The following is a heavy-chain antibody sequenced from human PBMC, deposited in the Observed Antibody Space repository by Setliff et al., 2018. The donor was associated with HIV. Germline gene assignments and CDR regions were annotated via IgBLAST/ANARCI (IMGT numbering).Heavy chain of an antibody. Sequence: PSETLSLTCTLSGGSFGVYRWSWIRQSAGRGLEWIGRIDSSGTTDYKPSLKGRVAISVDTSRSQFSLRVTAVTAADTAVYFCARDRHSSGLGSYGPWGPGILVTVSS. CDR1: GGSFGVYR. J-gene: IGHJ5*02. V-gene: IGHV4-4*07. D-gene: IGHD3-10*01. CDR3: ARDRHSSGLGSYGP. CDR2: IDSSGTT.